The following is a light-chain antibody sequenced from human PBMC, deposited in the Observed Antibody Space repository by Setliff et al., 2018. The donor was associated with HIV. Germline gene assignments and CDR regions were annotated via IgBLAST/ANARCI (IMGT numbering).Light chain of an antibody. CDR3: YSYAGSSIA. Sequence: QSALTQPASVSGSPGQSITISCTVTSSDVGSYNLVSWYLQHPGKAPKFMMYEVNKRPSGVSTRCSGSKSGNTASLTISGLQAEDETDSYCYSYAGSSIALVTGTKVTVL. V-gene: IGLV2-23*02. CDR1: SSDVGSYNL. J-gene: IGLJ1*01. CDR2: EVN.